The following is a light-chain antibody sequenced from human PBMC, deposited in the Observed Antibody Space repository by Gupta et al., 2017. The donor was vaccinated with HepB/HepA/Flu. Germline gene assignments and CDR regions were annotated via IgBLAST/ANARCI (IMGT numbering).Light chain of an antibody. CDR3: STWDRSISAYV. Sequence: QAGLTQPPSVSQGLRQTATLTCTGNSNNVGDQGATWLQQHQRHPPNLLTYRNNNRPSGISEGFFASRSANTASPTITRLQPEDEADDYCSTWDRSISAYVFGGGTKLTVL. CDR2: RNN. J-gene: IGLJ3*02. V-gene: IGLV10-54*04. CDR1: SNNVGDQG.